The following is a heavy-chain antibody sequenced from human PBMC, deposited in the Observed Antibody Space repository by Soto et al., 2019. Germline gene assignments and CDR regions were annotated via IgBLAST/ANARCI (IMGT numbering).Heavy chain of an antibody. D-gene: IGHD1-26*01. CDR1: GFTFSNYA. Sequence: QVQLVESGGGVVQPGRSLRLSCAASGFTFSNYAMHWVRQAPGKGLEWVAAISYDGNDQYYADSVKGRFTISRDNSKNTLHLQRNSLRIEDTAVYYCAKVRSEMSARYQEYFQRWGQGTLVTVSS. V-gene: IGHV3-30-3*01. CDR2: ISYDGNDQ. J-gene: IGHJ1*01. CDR3: AKVRSEMSARYQEYFQR.